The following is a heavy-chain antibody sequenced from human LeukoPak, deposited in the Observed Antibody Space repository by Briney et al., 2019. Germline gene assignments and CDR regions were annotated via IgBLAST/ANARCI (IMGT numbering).Heavy chain of an antibody. CDR3: AREDPGPFDAFDT. CDR2: ISDSGGTT. J-gene: IGHJ3*02. Sequence: GGSLRLSCAASGFTFAGYAMSWVRQAPGKGLEWVSGISDSGGTTYYADSVKGRFTISRDNSKNTLYLQMNSLRTEDTATYYCAREDPGPFDAFDTWGQGAKVTVSS. CDR1: GFTFAGYA. V-gene: IGHV3-23*01.